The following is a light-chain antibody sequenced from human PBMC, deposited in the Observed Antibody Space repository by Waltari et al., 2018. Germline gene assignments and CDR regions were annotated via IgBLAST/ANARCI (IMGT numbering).Light chain of an antibody. V-gene: IGLV2-14*01. J-gene: IGLJ2*01. CDR3: SSYTSSSTVV. CDR2: EVS. Sequence: QSALTQPASVSVPPGQSITISCTGTRSAVGGYNYVPWYQQHPGKAPKLMIYEVSNRPSGVSNRFSGSKAGNTASLTISGLQAEDEADYYCSSYTSSSTVVFGGGTKLTVL. CDR1: RSAVGGYNY.